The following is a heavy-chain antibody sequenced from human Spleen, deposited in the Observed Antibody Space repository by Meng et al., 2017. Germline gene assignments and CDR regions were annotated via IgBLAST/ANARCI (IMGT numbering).Heavy chain of an antibody. Sequence: SGPTLVKPTHTLTLTCTFSGFSLSTSGVGVVWIRQPPGKVLEWIGSIYQSESTYYNPSLKSRVTISVDMSKNQFSLKLISVTAADTAVYYCARYHCSSGTCYSRYYFAYWGQGKLVNGCS. J-gene: IGHJ4*02. CDR3: ARYHCSSGTCYSRYYFAY. V-gene: IGHV4-38-2*02. CDR2: IYQSEST. CDR1: GFSLSTSGV. D-gene: IGHD2-15*01.